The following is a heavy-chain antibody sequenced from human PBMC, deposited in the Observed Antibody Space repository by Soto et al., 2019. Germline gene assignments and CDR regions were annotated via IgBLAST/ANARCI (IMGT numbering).Heavy chain of an antibody. V-gene: IGHV3-23*01. J-gene: IGHJ3*02. CDR3: AKCPVRGVDAFDI. D-gene: IGHD3-10*01. CDR1: GFTFSSYA. Sequence: EVQLLESGGGLVQPGGSLRLSCAASGFTFSSYAMSWVRQAPGKGLEWVSAISGSGGSTYYADSVKGRFTIPRDNSKNTLYLQMNSLRAEDTAVYYCAKCPVRGVDAFDIWGQGTMVTVSS. CDR2: ISGSGGST.